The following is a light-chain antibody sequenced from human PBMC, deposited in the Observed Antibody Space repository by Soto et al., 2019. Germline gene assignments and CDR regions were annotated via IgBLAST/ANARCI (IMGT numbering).Light chain of an antibody. CDR1: QPINSW. Sequence: DVQMTQSPATLSACVGDRVTITCRASQPINSWLAWFQQKPGKAPQLLIHDASSLESGVPPRFSGIGFGTDFTLTIINLHPEDVSTHYCQQYKTSPFTFGQGTKLEIK. CDR3: QQYKTSPFT. V-gene: IGKV1-5*01. J-gene: IGKJ2*01. CDR2: DAS.